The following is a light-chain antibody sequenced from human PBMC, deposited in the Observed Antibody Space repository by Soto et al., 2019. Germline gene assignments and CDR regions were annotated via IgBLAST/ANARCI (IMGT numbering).Light chain of an antibody. CDR3: SSFTNSNTRM. J-gene: IGLJ3*02. V-gene: IGLV2-14*03. CDR2: DVN. Sequence: QSVLTQPVSVFGSPVQSITISCTGTSSDVGGYNFVSWYQQRPGNAPKVIIYDVNNRPSGVSSRFSGSKSGNTASLTISGLQAEDEADYYCSSFTNSNTRMFGGGTKLTVL. CDR1: SSDVGGYNF.